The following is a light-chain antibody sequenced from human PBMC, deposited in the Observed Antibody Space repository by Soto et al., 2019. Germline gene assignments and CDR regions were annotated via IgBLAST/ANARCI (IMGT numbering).Light chain of an antibody. V-gene: IGLV2-14*01. Sequence: QSALTHPASVSWSPGQSITISCTGTSSDAGGYDYVSWYQQHPGKAPKLMIYEVSNRPSGVSNRFSASKSGNTASLTISGLQAEEEADYYCSSYIDSSNRVFGTGTKVTXL. CDR1: SSDAGGYDY. CDR2: EVS. J-gene: IGLJ1*01. CDR3: SSYIDSSNRV.